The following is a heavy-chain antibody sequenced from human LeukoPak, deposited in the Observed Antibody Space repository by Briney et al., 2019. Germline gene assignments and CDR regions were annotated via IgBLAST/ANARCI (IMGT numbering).Heavy chain of an antibody. CDR2: IYYSGST. J-gene: IGHJ3*02. CDR1: GGSISSSSYY. D-gene: IGHD3-10*01. Sequence: SETLSLTCTVSGGSISSSSYYWGWIRQPPGKGLEWIGSIYYSGSTYYNPSLKSRVTISVDTSKNQFSLKLSSVTAADTAVYYCARHRFGEFRSNDAFDIWGQGTMVTVSS. V-gene: IGHV4-39*07. CDR3: ARHRFGEFRSNDAFDI.